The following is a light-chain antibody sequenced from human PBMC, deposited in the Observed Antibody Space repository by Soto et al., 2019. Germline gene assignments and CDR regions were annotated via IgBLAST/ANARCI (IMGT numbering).Light chain of an antibody. V-gene: IGKV1-5*03. Sequence: DIQMTQSPSTLSSSVGDTVTITCRASQSFSNWLAWYPQKPGKAPKFLIYQASTLESGVPSRFSGSGSGTEFTLTISSLQPDDFATYYCQQYNSYSWTFGQGTEVEIK. CDR3: QQYNSYSWT. CDR1: QSFSNW. CDR2: QAS. J-gene: IGKJ1*01.